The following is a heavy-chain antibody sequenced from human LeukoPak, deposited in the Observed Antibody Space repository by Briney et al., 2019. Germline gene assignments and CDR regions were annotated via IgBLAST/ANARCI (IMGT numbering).Heavy chain of an antibody. Sequence: GGSLRLSCAASGFTFSSYGMHWVRQAPGRGLEWVAFIRYDGSNKYYADSVKGRFTISGDNSKNTLYLQMNSLRAEDTAVYYCARSRRRELLRTYFDYWGQGTLVTVSS. D-gene: IGHD1-26*01. CDR2: IRYDGSNK. V-gene: IGHV3-30*02. CDR3: ARSRRRELLRTYFDY. CDR1: GFTFSSYG. J-gene: IGHJ4*02.